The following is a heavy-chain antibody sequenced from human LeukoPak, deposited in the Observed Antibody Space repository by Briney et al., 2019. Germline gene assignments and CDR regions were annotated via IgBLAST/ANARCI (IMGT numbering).Heavy chain of an antibody. CDR1: GITFSSYA. D-gene: IGHD4-17*01. J-gene: IGHJ4*02. Sequence: GGSLRLSCAASGITFSSYAMSWVRQAPGKGLQWVGRIKSKTDGGTTDYVAAVKGRFTISRDDSENMLYLQLNSLKPEDTAVYYCTTNPTVTTDRGFWGQGTLVTVSS. CDR3: TTNPTVTTDRGF. V-gene: IGHV3-15*01. CDR2: IKSKTDGGTT.